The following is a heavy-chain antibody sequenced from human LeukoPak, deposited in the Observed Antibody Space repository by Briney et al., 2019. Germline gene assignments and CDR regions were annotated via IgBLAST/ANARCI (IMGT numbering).Heavy chain of an antibody. Sequence: ASVNVSCKASGYTFTSYGISWVRQAPGQGLEWMGWISAYNGNTNYAQKLQGRVTMTTDTSTSTAYMELRSLRSDDTAVYYCASGILTADAFDIWGQGTMVTVSS. CDR1: GYTFTSYG. CDR3: ASGILTADAFDI. V-gene: IGHV1-18*01. CDR2: ISAYNGNT. J-gene: IGHJ3*02. D-gene: IGHD3-10*01.